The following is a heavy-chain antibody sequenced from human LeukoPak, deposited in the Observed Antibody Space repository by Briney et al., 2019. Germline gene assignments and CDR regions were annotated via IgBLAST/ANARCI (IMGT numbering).Heavy chain of an antibody. CDR1: GYTFTSYY. Sequence: ASVKVSCKASGYTFTSYYMHWVRQAPGQGLEWMGIINPSGGSTSYAQKFQGRVTMTRDTPTSTVYMELSSLRSEDTAVYYCARDKDDSSGYDYNWFDPWGQGTLVTVSS. CDR2: INPSGGST. CDR3: ARDKDDSSGYDYNWFDP. V-gene: IGHV1-46*01. J-gene: IGHJ5*02. D-gene: IGHD3-22*01.